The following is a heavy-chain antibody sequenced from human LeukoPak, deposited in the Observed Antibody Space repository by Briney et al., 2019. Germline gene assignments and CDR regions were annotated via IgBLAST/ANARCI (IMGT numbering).Heavy chain of an antibody. CDR1: GGSISSYY. CDR2: INHSGST. V-gene: IGHV4-34*01. Sequence: PSETLSLTCTVSGGSISSYYWSWIRQPPGKGLEWIGEINHSGSTNYNPSLKSRVTISVDTSKNQFSLKLSSVTAADTAVYYCAREDCSSTSCYWRGGFDYWGQGTLVTVSS. J-gene: IGHJ4*02. D-gene: IGHD2-2*01. CDR3: AREDCSSTSCYWRGGFDY.